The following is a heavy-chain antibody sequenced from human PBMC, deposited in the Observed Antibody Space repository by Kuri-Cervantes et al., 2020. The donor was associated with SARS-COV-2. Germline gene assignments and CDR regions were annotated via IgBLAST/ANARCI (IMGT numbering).Heavy chain of an antibody. Sequence: GESLKISCKGSGYSFTSYWIGWVRQMPGKGLEWMGRIDPSDSYTNYSPSFQGHVTISADKSISTAYLQWSSLKASDTAMYYCARRPDSSGYNYYYYYGMDVWGQGTTVTVSS. CDR2: IDPSDSYT. J-gene: IGHJ6*02. D-gene: IGHD3-22*01. CDR1: GYSFTSYW. V-gene: IGHV5-10-1*01. CDR3: ARRPDSSGYNYYYYYGMDV.